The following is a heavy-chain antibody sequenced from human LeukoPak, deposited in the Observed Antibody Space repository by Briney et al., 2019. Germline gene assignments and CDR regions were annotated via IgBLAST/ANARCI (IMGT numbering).Heavy chain of an antibody. CDR3: ARDHCSSTSCYQDYYYYMDV. J-gene: IGHJ6*03. V-gene: IGHV1-69*05. CDR2: IIPIFGTA. D-gene: IGHD2-2*01. Sequence: ASVKVSCKASGGTFSSYAISWVRQAPGQGLEWMGGIIPIFGTANYAQKFQGRVTITTDESTSTAYMELSSLRSEDTAVYYCARDHCSSTSCYQDYYYYMDVWGKGTTVTVSS. CDR1: GGTFSSYA.